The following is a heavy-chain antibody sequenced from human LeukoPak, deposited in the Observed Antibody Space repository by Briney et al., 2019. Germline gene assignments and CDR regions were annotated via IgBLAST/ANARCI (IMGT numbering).Heavy chain of an antibody. CDR3: ARTPYYYGSGSYSKPFDY. CDR1: GGSISSDSYY. D-gene: IGHD3-10*01. J-gene: IGHJ4*02. Sequence: SETLSLTCTVSGGSISSDSYYRGWIRQPPGKGLEWIGSIYYSGSTYYKPSLKGRVTISVDTSKNQFSLKLSSVTAADTAVYYCARTPYYYGSGSYSKPFDYWGQGTLVTVSS. V-gene: IGHV4-39*01. CDR2: IYYSGST.